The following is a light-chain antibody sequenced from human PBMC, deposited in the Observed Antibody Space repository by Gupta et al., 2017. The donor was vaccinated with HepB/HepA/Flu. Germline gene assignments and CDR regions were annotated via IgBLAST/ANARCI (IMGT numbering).Light chain of an antibody. CDR3: SSYTSSSIVN. J-gene: IGLJ2*01. V-gene: IGLV2-18*02. CDR1: SSDVGSYNR. Sequence: QSALTQPPSVSASPGQSVTISCTGTSSDVGSYNRVSWYQQSPGTAPKLMIYEVSNRPSGVPDRFSGSNSGNTASLTISGLQAEDEADYYCSSYTSSSIVNFGGGTKLTVL. CDR2: EVS.